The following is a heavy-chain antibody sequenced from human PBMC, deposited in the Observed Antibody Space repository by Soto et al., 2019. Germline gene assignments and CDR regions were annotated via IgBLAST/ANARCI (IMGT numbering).Heavy chain of an antibody. CDR2: ISPYTGNT. V-gene: IGHV1-18*01. CDR3: VMVDNYVTPTPQDV. J-gene: IGHJ6*02. CDR1: GYIFVNYG. D-gene: IGHD3-16*01. Sequence: QVQLVQSGDEVKKPGASVKVSCKASGYIFVNYGIAWVRQAPGQGLEWMGWISPYTGNTHSATKVQGRLTMTTDTSTSTAYMDLRSLTSGDTAVYYCVMVDNYVTPTPQDVWGQGTTVTVSS.